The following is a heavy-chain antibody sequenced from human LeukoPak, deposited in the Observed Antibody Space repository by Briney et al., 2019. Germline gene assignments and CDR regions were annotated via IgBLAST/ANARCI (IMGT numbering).Heavy chain of an antibody. CDR2: ISSSSSTI. CDR3: ARITKEQLVLY. Sequence: GGSLRLSCAASGFTFSSYSMNWVRQAPGKGLEWVSYISSSSSTIYYADSVKGRFTISRDNAKNSLYLQMNSLRAEDTAVYYCARITKEQLVLYWGQGTLVTVSS. D-gene: IGHD6-13*01. V-gene: IGHV3-48*04. J-gene: IGHJ4*02. CDR1: GFTFSSYS.